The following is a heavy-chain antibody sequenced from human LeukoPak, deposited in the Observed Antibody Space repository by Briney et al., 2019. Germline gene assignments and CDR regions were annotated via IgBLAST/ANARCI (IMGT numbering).Heavy chain of an antibody. V-gene: IGHV3-21*01. J-gene: IGHJ5*02. Sequence: GGSLGLSCAASGFNLSSYSMGSVRQAPGKGLEWVSSISSGTRYIFYADSVKGRFTITRENANTSLYRQINSLRDEDTAVYYCARGEVTMVRGAPLSGSPNWFYPWGQGTLVIVSS. D-gene: IGHD3-10*01. CDR2: ISSGTRYI. CDR3: ARGEVTMVRGAPLSGSPNWFYP. CDR1: GFNLSSYS.